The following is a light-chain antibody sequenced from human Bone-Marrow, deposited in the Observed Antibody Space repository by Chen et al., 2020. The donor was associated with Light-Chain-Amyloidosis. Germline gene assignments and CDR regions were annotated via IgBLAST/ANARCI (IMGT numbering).Light chain of an antibody. CDR2: GAS. V-gene: IGKV3-20*01. CDR3: HQYGNSPKT. Sequence: DIVLSQSQATLSLSTGERATLSCRASLSVSSDYLAWYQQKPGQAPRVLISGASSRATGIPDRFSGSGSGTDFTLTISRLEPEDFAVYYCHQYGNSPKTFGQGTKVEIK. J-gene: IGKJ1*01. CDR1: LSVSSDY.